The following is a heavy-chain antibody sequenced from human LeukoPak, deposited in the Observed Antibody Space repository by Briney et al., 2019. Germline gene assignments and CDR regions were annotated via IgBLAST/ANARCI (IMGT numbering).Heavy chain of an antibody. CDR1: GYTFTGYC. Sequence: GASVKVSCKASGYTFTGYCMHWVRQAPGQGLEWMGWINPNSGGTNYAQKFQGRVTMTRDTSISTAYMELSRLRSDDTAVYYCARVVVAATPSGNWFDPWGQGTLVTVSS. D-gene: IGHD2-15*01. CDR3: ARVVVAATPSGNWFDP. CDR2: INPNSGGT. V-gene: IGHV1-2*02. J-gene: IGHJ5*02.